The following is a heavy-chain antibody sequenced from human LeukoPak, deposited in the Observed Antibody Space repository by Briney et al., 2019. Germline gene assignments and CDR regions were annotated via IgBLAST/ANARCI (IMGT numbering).Heavy chain of an antibody. Sequence: SETLSLTCTVSGGSISSGSYHWSWIRQPAGKGLEWIGRIYTSGSTNYNPSLKSRVTISGDTSKNQFSLKLSSVTAADTAVYYCARGFIRERELFSSWFDPWGQGTLVTVSS. CDR3: ARGFIRERELFSSWFDP. CDR2: IYTSGST. CDR1: GGSISSGSYH. D-gene: IGHD3-10*01. J-gene: IGHJ5*02. V-gene: IGHV4-61*02.